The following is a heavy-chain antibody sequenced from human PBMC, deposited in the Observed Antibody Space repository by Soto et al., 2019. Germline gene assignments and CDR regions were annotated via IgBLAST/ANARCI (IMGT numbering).Heavy chain of an antibody. CDR1: GFTVSSYS. V-gene: IGHV3-21*01. Sequence: GGSLRLSCAASGFTVSSYSMNWVRQAPGKGLEWVSSISSSSSYIYYADSVKGRFTISRDNAKNSLYLQMNSLRAEDTAVYYCATPSITIFGVVIDYWGQGTLVTVSS. J-gene: IGHJ4*02. D-gene: IGHD3-3*01. CDR2: ISSSSSYI. CDR3: ATPSITIFGVVIDY.